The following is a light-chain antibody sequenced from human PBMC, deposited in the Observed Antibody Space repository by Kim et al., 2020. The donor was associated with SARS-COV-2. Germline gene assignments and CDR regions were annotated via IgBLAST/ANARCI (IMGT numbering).Light chain of an antibody. J-gene: IGKJ5*01. Sequence: EVILTQSPATLSLSPGERATLSCRASQSVGNYLAWYQQKPDQAPRLLMYDVSNRATDIPARFSGSGSGTDFTLTISSLEPEDTAIYYCQRRTDWLTTFGQRTRLEIK. CDR3: QRRTDWLTT. CDR1: QSVGNY. V-gene: IGKV3-11*01. CDR2: DVS.